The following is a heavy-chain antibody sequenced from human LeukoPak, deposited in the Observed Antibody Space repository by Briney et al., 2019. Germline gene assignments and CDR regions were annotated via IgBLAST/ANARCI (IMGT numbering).Heavy chain of an antibody. D-gene: IGHD3-22*01. CDR2: IRSKGYGGTA. CDR1: GFTFGDYA. J-gene: IGHJ4*02. V-gene: IGHV3-49*04. CDR3: TTYHYDTSGYYYVTY. Sequence: GGSLRLSCTASGFTFGDYAMSWVRQAPGKGLEWVGFIRSKGYGGTADYAASLKGRFTISRDDSKYIAYLHLISLKTEDTAVYYCTTYHYDTSGYYYVTYWGQGTLVTVSS.